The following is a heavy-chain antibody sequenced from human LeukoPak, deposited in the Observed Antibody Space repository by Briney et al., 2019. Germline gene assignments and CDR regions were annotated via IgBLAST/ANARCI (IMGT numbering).Heavy chain of an antibody. CDR1: GFIFSDYY. D-gene: IGHD6-13*01. CDR3: ARDLEAAAGRPPFDY. CDR2: ISSSGSTI. J-gene: IGHJ4*02. Sequence: GGSLRLSCAASGFIFSDYYMSWIRQAPGEGLEWVSYISSSGSTIYYADSVKGRFTISRDNAKNSLYLQMNSLRAEDTAVYYCARDLEAAAGRPPFDYWGQGTLVTVSS. V-gene: IGHV3-11*01.